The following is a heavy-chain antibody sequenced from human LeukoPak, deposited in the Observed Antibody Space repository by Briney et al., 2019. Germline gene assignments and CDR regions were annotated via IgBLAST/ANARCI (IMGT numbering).Heavy chain of an antibody. J-gene: IGHJ4*02. CDR1: GFTFSSFA. V-gene: IGHV3-30*01. CDR3: SREGEDDFWSAFDY. Sequence: PGRSLRLSCAASGFTFSSFAMHWVRQAPGKGLEWVAVISDDGSNKHYADSLKDRFTISRDNSKNTLYLQKNSLRGEDTAVYYCSREGEDDFWSAFDYWGQGTLVTVSS. CDR2: ISDDGSNK. D-gene: IGHD3-3*01.